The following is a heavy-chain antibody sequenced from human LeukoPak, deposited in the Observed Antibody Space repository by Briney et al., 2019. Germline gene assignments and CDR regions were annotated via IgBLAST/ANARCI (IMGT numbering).Heavy chain of an antibody. Sequence: GGSLRLSCAVSGFTFSGFWMSWSRQAPGKGLEWVASINSGGSEGYYADVVKGRFTISRDNSKNTLYLQMNSLRAEGTAVYYCATASGTGTYGMDVWGQGTTVTVSS. CDR1: GFTFSGFW. V-gene: IGHV3-7*03. CDR2: INSGGSEG. D-gene: IGHD1-1*01. CDR3: ATASGTGTYGMDV. J-gene: IGHJ6*02.